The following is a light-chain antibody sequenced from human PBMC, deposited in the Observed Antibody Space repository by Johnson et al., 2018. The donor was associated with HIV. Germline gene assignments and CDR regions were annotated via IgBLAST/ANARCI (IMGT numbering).Light chain of an antibody. V-gene: IGLV1-51*02. CDR2: ENN. CDR1: SSNIGNNY. CDR3: GTWDSSLSAYV. Sequence: QSVLTQPPSVSAAPGQKVTISCSGSSSNIGNNYVSWYQHLPGTAPKLLIYENNKRPSGIPDRFSGSKSGTSATLGITGLQTGYEADYYCGTWDSSLSAYVCGTVTKVTVL. J-gene: IGLJ1*01.